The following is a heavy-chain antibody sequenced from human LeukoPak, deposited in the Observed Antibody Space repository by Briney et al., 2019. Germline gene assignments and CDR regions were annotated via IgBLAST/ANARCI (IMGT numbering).Heavy chain of an antibody. D-gene: IGHD6-13*01. CDR2: INHSGST. V-gene: IGHV4-34*01. Sequence: PSETLSLTCAVYGGSFSGYYWSWIRQPPGKGLEWIGEINHSGSTNYNPSHKSRVTISVDTSKNQFSLKLSSVTAADTAVYYCARGIAAAGTGWYFDLWGRGTLVTVSS. CDR3: ARGIAAAGTGWYFDL. J-gene: IGHJ2*01. CDR1: GGSFSGYY.